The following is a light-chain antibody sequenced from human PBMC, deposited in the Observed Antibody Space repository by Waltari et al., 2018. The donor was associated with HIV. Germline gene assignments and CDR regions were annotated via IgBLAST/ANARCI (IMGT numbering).Light chain of an antibody. CDR2: EVK. CDR3: SSYTSSSTLDVI. CDR1: STAATLNNN. Sequence: QSALTQPASMSGSPGRWITTSCMGGSTAATLNNNVSWNQHSPGKAPKLILYEVKNRPSGVSSRFSGSKSGNTASLTISGLQPEDEAHYYCSSYTSSSTLDVIFGGGTKLTVL. J-gene: IGLJ2*01. V-gene: IGLV2-14*01.